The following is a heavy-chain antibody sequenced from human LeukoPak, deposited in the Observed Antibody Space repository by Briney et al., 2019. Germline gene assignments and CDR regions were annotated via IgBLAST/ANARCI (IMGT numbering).Heavy chain of an antibody. Sequence: SETLSLTCTVSGGSISSYYWSWIRQPPGKGLEWIRYIYYSGSTNYNPSLKSRVTISVDTSKNQFSLKLSSVTAADTAVYYCARDNRASSSWAYYFDYWGQGTLVTVSS. CDR2: IYYSGST. CDR1: GGSISSYY. CDR3: ARDNRASSSWAYYFDY. J-gene: IGHJ4*02. D-gene: IGHD6-13*01. V-gene: IGHV4-59*01.